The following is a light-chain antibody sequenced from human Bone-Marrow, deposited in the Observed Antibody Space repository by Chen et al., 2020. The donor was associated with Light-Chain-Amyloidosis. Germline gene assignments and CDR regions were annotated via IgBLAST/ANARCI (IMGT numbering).Light chain of an antibody. CDR1: SSDVGDYKY. Sequence: QSALAQPPSASGSPGQSVTLSCAGTSSDVGDYKYVSWYQQHTGKAPKLMIYEVSKRPSGVPDRFSGSKSGNTASLTVSGLQAEDEADYYCSSYAGSNNFVFGTGTKVTVL. J-gene: IGLJ1*01. CDR3: SSYAGSNNFV. V-gene: IGLV2-8*01. CDR2: EVS.